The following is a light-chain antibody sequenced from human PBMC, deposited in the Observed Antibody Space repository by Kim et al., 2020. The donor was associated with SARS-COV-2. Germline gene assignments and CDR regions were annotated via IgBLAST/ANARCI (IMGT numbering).Light chain of an antibody. CDR2: GAS. V-gene: IGKV3-15*01. CDR1: QSVTN. Sequence: EIVMTQSPATLSVSPGERATLSCRGSQSVTNLAWYQQKPGQAPRLLIYGASTRATGIPARFSGSGSGTEFTLTISSLQSEDFAVYSCQQYNNWPITFGQGTRLEIK. J-gene: IGKJ5*01. CDR3: QQYNNWPIT.